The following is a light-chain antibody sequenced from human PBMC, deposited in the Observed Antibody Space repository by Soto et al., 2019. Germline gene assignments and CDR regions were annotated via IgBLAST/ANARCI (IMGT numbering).Light chain of an antibody. J-gene: IGLJ2*01. Sequence: QSVLTQPASVSGSPGQSITISCTGTSSDVGGYDYVSWYQHHPGKAPKLMISEVNNRPSGVSIRFSGSKSGNTASLTISGLQAEDEADYYCSSYTSSSTLDVVFGGGTKLTVL. CDR1: SSDVGGYDY. CDR3: SSYTSSSTLDVV. CDR2: EVN. V-gene: IGLV2-14*01.